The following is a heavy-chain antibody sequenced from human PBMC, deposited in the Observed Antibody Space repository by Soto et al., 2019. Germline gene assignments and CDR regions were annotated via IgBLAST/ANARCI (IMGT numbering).Heavy chain of an antibody. CDR2: INHSGST. CDR3: ARGKLSDYVWGSYRYHFDY. D-gene: IGHD3-16*02. Sequence: SETLSLTCTVSGGSISGYYWSWIRQPPGKGLEWIGEINHSGSTNYNPSLKSRVTISVDTSKNQFSLKLSSVTAADTAVYYCARGKLSDYVWGSYRYHFDYWGQGTLVTVSS. CDR1: GGSISGYY. V-gene: IGHV4-34*01. J-gene: IGHJ4*02.